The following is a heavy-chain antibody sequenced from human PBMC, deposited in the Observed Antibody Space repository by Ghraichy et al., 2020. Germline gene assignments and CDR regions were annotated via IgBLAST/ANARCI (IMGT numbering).Heavy chain of an antibody. Sequence: SETLSLTCAVYGGSFSGYYWSWIRQPPGKGLEWIGEINHSGSTNHNPSLKSRVTISVDTSKNQFSLKLSSVTAADTAVYYCATPNAISSSWSKPVHDAFDIWGQGTMVTVSS. V-gene: IGHV4-34*01. D-gene: IGHD6-13*01. CDR2: INHSGST. J-gene: IGHJ3*02. CDR1: GGSFSGYY. CDR3: ATPNAISSSWSKPVHDAFDI.